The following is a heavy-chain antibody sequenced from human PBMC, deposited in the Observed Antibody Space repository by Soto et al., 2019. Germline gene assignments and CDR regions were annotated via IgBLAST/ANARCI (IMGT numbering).Heavy chain of an antibody. J-gene: IGHJ4*02. CDR2: ISAGGRPI. V-gene: IGHV3-48*01. Sequence: EVQLVESGGGLVQPGGSLRLSCAASGFTFSTFSMNWVRQAPGRWLEWISYISAGGRPISYADSVKGRFTISRDNAKNSLYLQMDSLRVEDPAVYYCARVLGWDFDCWGQGTLVTVSS. CDR1: GFTFSTFS. D-gene: IGHD6-19*01. CDR3: ARVLGWDFDC.